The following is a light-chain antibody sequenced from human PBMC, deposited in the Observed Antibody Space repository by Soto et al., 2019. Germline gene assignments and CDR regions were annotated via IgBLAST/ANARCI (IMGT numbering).Light chain of an antibody. CDR1: SGHSSYA. Sequence: QPVLTQSPSASASLGASVKLTCTLSSGHSSYAIAWHQQQPEKGPRYLMKLNSDGSHSKGDGIPDGFSGSSSGAERYLTISRLQSEDEAYYYCQTWGTGVVFGGGTKVTVL. CDR3: QTWGTGVV. J-gene: IGLJ2*01. CDR2: LNSDGSH. V-gene: IGLV4-69*01.